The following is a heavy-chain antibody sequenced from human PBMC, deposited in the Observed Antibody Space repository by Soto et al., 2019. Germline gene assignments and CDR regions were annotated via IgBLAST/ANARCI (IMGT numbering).Heavy chain of an antibody. J-gene: IGHJ4*02. CDR3: AKDRESYTSSSYFFDY. CDR1: GFTFSSYG. V-gene: IGHV3-30*18. CDR2: ISYDGSHK. Sequence: QVQLVESGGGVVQPGRSLRLSCAASGFTFSSYGMHWVRQAPGKGLKCVAVISYDGSHKYYADSVKGRFTISRDNSKNTLYLQMNSLRAEDTAVYYCAKDRESYTSSSYFFDYWGQGTLVTVSS. D-gene: IGHD6-6*01.